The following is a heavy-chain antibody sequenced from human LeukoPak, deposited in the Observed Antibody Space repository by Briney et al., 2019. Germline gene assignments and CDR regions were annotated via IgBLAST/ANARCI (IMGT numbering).Heavy chain of an antibody. D-gene: IGHD1-26*01. CDR2: ISGSGGST. V-gene: IGHV3-23*01. Sequence: PGGSLGLSCAASGFTFSSYVMSWVRQAPGKGLEWVSVISGSGGSTYYADSVKGRFTISRDNSKNTLYLQMNSLRAEDTAVYYCSKAPYSGTYYFDCWGQGTLVTVSS. CDR3: SKAPYSGTYYFDC. CDR1: GFTFSSYV. J-gene: IGHJ4*02.